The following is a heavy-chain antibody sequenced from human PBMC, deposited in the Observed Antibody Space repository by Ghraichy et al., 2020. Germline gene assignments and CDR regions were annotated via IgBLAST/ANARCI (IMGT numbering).Heavy chain of an antibody. Sequence: SVKVSCKASGGTFSSYAISWVRQAPGQGLEWMGGIIPIFGTANYAQKFQGRVTITADESTSTAYMELSSLRSEDTAVYYCARGATINYYYYGMDVWGQGTTVTVSS. V-gene: IGHV1-69*13. J-gene: IGHJ6*02. CDR3: ARGATINYYYYGMDV. D-gene: IGHD5-12*01. CDR2: IIPIFGTA. CDR1: GGTFSSYA.